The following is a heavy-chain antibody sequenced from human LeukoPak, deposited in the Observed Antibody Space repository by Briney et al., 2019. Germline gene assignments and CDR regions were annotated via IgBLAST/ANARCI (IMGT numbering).Heavy chain of an antibody. CDR3: ARRNSGSYDY. Sequence: GGSLRLSCAASGFTVSSSYMTWARQAPGKGLEWVLLIYSGGSTYYADSVKGRFTISRDNSKNTLYLQMNSLRAEDTAVYYCARRNSGSYDYWGQGTLVTVSS. J-gene: IGHJ4*02. CDR2: IYSGGST. D-gene: IGHD1-26*01. CDR1: GFTVSSSY. V-gene: IGHV3-53*01.